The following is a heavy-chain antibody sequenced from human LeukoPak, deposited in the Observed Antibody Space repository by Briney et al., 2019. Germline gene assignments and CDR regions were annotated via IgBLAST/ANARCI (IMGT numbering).Heavy chain of an antibody. V-gene: IGHV3-53*01. J-gene: IGHJ6*03. CDR2: IYSGGSI. CDR1: GFTVSSNY. CDR3: ARVQSGWQWLDYYYMDV. D-gene: IGHD6-19*01. Sequence: GGSLRLSCAASGFTVSSNYMSWVRQAPGKGLEWVSVIYSGGSIYYADSVKGRFTISRDNSKNTLYLQMNSLRAEDTAVYYCARVQSGWQWLDYYYMDVWGKGTTVTVSS.